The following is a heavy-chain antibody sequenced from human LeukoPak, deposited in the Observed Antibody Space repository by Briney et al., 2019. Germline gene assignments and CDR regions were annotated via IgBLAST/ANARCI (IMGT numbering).Heavy chain of an antibody. J-gene: IGHJ4*02. D-gene: IGHD6-19*01. Sequence: SVKVSCKASGGTFSSYAISWVRQAPGQGLEWMGGIIPIFGTANYAQKLQGRVTMTTDTSTSTAYMELRSLRSDDTAVYYCARGAIESSGWLDYFDYWGQGTLVTVSS. CDR2: IIPIFGTA. CDR3: ARGAIESSGWLDYFDY. CDR1: GGTFSSYA. V-gene: IGHV1-69*05.